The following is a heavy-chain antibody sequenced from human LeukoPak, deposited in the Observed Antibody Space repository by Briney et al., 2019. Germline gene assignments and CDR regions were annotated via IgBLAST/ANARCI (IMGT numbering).Heavy chain of an antibody. D-gene: IGHD2-2*01. V-gene: IGHV3-53*01. CDR3: QAYCSSTSCHSFDY. CDR1: GFTFSSYS. CDR2: IYSGGST. J-gene: IGHJ4*02. Sequence: TGGSLRLSCAASGFTFSSYSMSWVRQAPGKGLEWVSVIYSGGSTYYADSVKGRFTISRDNSKNTLYLQMNSLRAEDTAVYYCQAYCSSTSCHSFDYWGQGTLVTVSS.